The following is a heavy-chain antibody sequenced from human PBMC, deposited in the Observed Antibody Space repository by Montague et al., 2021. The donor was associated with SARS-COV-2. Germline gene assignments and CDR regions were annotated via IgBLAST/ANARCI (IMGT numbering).Heavy chain of an antibody. CDR2: IYYSGST. V-gene: IGHV4-39*01. D-gene: IGHD3-3*01. CDR3: ARTACRGITIFGVVTALYYLDY. CDR1: GGSISSSSYY. J-gene: IGHJ4*02. Sequence: SETLSLTCTVSGGSISSSSYYWGWIRQPPGKGLEWIGSIYYSGSTYYNPSLKSRVTISVDTSKNQFSLKLSSVTAADTAVYYCARTACRGITIFGVVTALYYLDYWGQGTLVTVSS.